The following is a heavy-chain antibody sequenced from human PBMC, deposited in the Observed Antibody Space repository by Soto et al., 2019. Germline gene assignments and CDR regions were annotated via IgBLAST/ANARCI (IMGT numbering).Heavy chain of an antibody. Sequence: GGSLRLSCAASGFTSSSYAMHWVRQAPGKGLEWVAVISYDGSNKYYADSVKGRFTISRDNSKNTLYLQMNSLRAEDTAVYYCARGRGGYCSGGSCPGAFDIWGQGTMVTVSS. CDR1: GFTSSSYA. CDR3: ARGRGGYCSGGSCPGAFDI. V-gene: IGHV3-30-3*01. J-gene: IGHJ3*02. D-gene: IGHD2-15*01. CDR2: ISYDGSNK.